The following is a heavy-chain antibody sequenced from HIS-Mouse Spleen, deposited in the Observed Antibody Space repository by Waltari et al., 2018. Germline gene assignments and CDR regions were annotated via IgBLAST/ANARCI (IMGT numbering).Heavy chain of an antibody. CDR1: GGSISSSSYY. CDR2: INYCGGT. CDR3: AREIPYSSSWYDWYFDL. V-gene: IGHV4-39*07. Sequence: QLQLQESGPGLVKPSETLSLTCTVSGGSISSSSYYWGWIRQPPGKGLEWIGSINYCGGTEYNPSLKSRVNISVDTSKNQCSRKLSSVTAADTAVYYCAREIPYSSSWYDWYFDLWGRGTLVTVSS. D-gene: IGHD6-13*01. J-gene: IGHJ2*01.